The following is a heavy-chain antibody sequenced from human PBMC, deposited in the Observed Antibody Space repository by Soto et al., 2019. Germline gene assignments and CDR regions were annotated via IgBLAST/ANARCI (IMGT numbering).Heavy chain of an antibody. CDR3: ARGSGKDIVVVPAAIRVVALDV. CDR1: GYTFTSSG. Sequence: GASVKVSCKASGYTFTSSGISWVRQAPGQGLEWMGWISAYNGNTNYAQKLQGRVTMTTDTSTSTAYMELRSLRSDDTAVYYCARGSGKDIVVVPAAIRVVALDVWGQGTTVTVSS. V-gene: IGHV1-18*04. CDR2: ISAYNGNT. D-gene: IGHD2-2*02. J-gene: IGHJ6*02.